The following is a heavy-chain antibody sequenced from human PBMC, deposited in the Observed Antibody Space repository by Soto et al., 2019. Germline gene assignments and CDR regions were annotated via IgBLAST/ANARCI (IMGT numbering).Heavy chain of an antibody. CDR2: IYSGGSA. V-gene: IGHV3-53*01. CDR1: GFIVSSNY. J-gene: IGHJ6*02. Sequence: LRLSCAASGFIVSSNYMSWVRQAPGKGLEWVSVIYSGGSANYADSVKGRFTISRDNSKNTLYLQMNSLRAEDTAVYYCVRDDYGLDVWGQGTAVTVSS. CDR3: VRDDYGLDV.